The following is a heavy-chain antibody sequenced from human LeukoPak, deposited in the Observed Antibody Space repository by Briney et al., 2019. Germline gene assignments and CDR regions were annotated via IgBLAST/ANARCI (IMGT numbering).Heavy chain of an antibody. D-gene: IGHD3-10*01. CDR3: AGTSMVRGVIITFSDY. Sequence: SETLSLTCAVSGYSISSGYYWGWIRQPPGKGLEWIGSIYHSGSTYYNPSLKSRVTISVDTSKNQFSLKPSSVTAADTAVYYCAGTSMVRGVIITFSDYWGQGTLVTVSS. CDR1: GYSISSGYY. CDR2: IYHSGST. J-gene: IGHJ4*02. V-gene: IGHV4-38-2*01.